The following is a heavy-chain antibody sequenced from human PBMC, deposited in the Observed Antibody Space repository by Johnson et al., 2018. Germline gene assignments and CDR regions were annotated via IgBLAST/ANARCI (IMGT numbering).Heavy chain of an antibody. V-gene: IGHV1-46*01. Sequence: QVQLVETGAEVKKXGASVKVSCKASGYTFTSYYMHWVRQAPGQGLEWMGIIDPSGGSTNYAQKFQGRVTMNRETSTSTVYMELRGLRSEETAVYYCATALWYYDSSGPADYWGQGTLVTVSS. CDR3: ATALWYYDSSGPADY. J-gene: IGHJ4*02. D-gene: IGHD3-22*01. CDR2: IDPSGGST. CDR1: GYTFTSYY.